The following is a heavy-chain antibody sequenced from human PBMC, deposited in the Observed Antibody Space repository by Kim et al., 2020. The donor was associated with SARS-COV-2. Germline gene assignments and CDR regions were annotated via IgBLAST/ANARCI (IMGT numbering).Heavy chain of an antibody. J-gene: IGHJ6*02. V-gene: IGHV4-59*08. CDR1: GGSISSYY. CDR2: IYYSGST. Sequence: SETLSLTCTVSGGSISSYYWSWIRQPPGKGLEWIGYIYYSGSTNYNPSLKSRVTISVDTSKNQFSLKLSSVTAADTAVYYCARNTKGGYYYYGMDVWGQGTTVTVSS. D-gene: IGHD3-16*01. CDR3: ARNTKGGYYYYGMDV.